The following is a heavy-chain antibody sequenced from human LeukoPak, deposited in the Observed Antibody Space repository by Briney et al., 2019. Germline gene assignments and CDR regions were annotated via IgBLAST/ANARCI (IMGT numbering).Heavy chain of an antibody. D-gene: IGHD3-10*01. Sequence: ASVKVSCKASGYTFTGYYMHWVRQAPGQGLEWMGWINPNSGNTGYAQKFQGRVTMTRNTSISTAYMELSSLRSEDTAVYYCARGRGPSIRFGRDWGQGTLVTVSS. CDR3: ARGRGPSIRFGRD. CDR1: GYTFTGYY. CDR2: INPNSGNT. J-gene: IGHJ4*02. V-gene: IGHV1-8*02.